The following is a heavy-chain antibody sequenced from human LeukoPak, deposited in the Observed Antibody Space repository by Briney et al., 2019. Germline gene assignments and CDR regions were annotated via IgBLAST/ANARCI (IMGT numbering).Heavy chain of an antibody. CDR1: GYTFTNYY. V-gene: IGHV1-46*01. CDR2: INPSGGST. D-gene: IGHD3-22*01. J-gene: IGHJ4*02. CDR3: ARGGYYYDSSGYYSLIDY. Sequence: ASVKVSCKASGYTFTNYYMHWVRQAPGQGPEWMGIINPSGGSTSYAQKFQGRVTMTRDMSTSTVYMELSSLRSEDTAVYYCARGGYYYDSSGYYSLIDYWGQGTLVTVSS.